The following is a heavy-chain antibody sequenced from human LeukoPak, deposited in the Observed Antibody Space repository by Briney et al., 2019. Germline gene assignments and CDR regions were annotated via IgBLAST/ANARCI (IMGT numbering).Heavy chain of an antibody. V-gene: IGHV3-21*01. J-gene: IGHJ2*01. CDR1: GFTFSSYS. CDR2: ISSSSSYI. CDR3: ASYKFGYSSGSGNWYFDL. D-gene: IGHD6-19*01. Sequence: GGSLRLSCAASGFTFSSYSMNWVRQAPGKGLEWVSSISSSSSYIYYADSVKGRFTISRDNAKNSLYLQMNSLRAEDTAVYYCASYKFGYSSGSGNWYFDLWGRGTLVTVSS.